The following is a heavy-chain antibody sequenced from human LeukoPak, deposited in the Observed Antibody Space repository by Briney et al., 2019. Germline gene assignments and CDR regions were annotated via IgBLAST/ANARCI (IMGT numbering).Heavy chain of an antibody. J-gene: IGHJ4*02. Sequence: GGSLTLSCAASGFTFSTYGMHWVRQAPGKRLEWVAVIWSDGSDKYYADSVKGRFTISRDNAKNTLYLQMNSLRVEDTAVYYCAGEGFNYWGQGTLVTVSS. V-gene: IGHV3-33*01. CDR1: GFTFSTYG. CDR2: IWSDGSDK. CDR3: AGEGFNY.